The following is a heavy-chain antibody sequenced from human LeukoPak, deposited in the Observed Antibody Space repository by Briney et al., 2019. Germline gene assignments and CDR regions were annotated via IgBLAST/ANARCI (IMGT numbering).Heavy chain of an antibody. V-gene: IGHV4-61*02. Sequence: PSETLSLTCTVSGGSISSGSYYWSWIRQPAGKGLEWIGRIYTSGSTNYNPSLKRRVTISVDTSKNQFSLKLSSVTAADTAVYYCARGRLGAASFDYWGQGTLVTVSS. CDR3: ARGRLGAASFDY. CDR1: GGSISSGSYY. D-gene: IGHD3-16*01. CDR2: IYTSGST. J-gene: IGHJ4*02.